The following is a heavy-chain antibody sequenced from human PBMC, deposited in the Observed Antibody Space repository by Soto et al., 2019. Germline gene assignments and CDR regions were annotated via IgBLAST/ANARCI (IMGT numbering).Heavy chain of an antibody. J-gene: IGHJ4*02. D-gene: IGHD2-2*01. Sequence: GGSLRLSCAASGFTFSTNAMSWVRQAPGKGLEWVSTISASGGSTFYADSVNGRFTISRDNSKNTLYLQMNSLGAEDTAIYYCANKAAISSYFAYWGQGTLVTVSS. CDR2: ISASGGST. CDR1: GFTFSTNA. V-gene: IGHV3-23*01. CDR3: ANKAAISSYFAY.